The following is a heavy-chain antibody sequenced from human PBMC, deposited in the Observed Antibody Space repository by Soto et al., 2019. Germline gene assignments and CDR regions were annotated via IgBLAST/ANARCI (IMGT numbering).Heavy chain of an antibody. V-gene: IGHV4-38-2*02. CDR2: IYHTGDT. Sequence: SQTLSLTCVVSSYSISSGFFWAWIRQPPGKGLEWVGSIYHTGDTHYNPSLRSQVSMSVDTSKNQFSLRLTSLTAADTAVYFCARDTNSLDLWGRGILVTVSS. CDR1: SYSISSGFF. J-gene: IGHJ5*02. CDR3: ARDTNSLDL. D-gene: IGHD2-8*01.